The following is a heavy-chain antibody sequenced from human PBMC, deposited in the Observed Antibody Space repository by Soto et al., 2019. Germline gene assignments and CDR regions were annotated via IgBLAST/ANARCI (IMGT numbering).Heavy chain of an antibody. CDR2: ISYDGSNK. V-gene: IGHV3-30*18. J-gene: IGHJ6*02. D-gene: IGHD3-16*01. CDR1: GFTFSLYG. CDR3: AKERYGQLYLEDYGMDV. Sequence: QVQLVESGGDVIHSGKSLRLSCAVSGFTFSLYGMHWIRQAPGKGLEWVAFISYDGSNKYYADSVKGRFTISRDNFKNTLYLQMNSLRAEDTAVYYCAKERYGQLYLEDYGMDVWGQGTTVTVSS.